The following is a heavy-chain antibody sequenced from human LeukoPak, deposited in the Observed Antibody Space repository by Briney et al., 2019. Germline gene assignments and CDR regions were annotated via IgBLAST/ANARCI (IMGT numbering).Heavy chain of an antibody. CDR3: ARWGILSGQLVGGNWFDP. CDR1: GGSFSGYY. J-gene: IGHJ5*02. Sequence: SETLSLTCAVYGGSFSGYYWSWIRQPPGKGLEWIGEINHSGSTNYNPSLKSRVTISVDTSKNLFSLKLSSVTAADRAVYYCARWGILSGQLVGGNWFDPWGQGTLVTVSS. D-gene: IGHD3-9*01. V-gene: IGHV4-34*01. CDR2: INHSGST.